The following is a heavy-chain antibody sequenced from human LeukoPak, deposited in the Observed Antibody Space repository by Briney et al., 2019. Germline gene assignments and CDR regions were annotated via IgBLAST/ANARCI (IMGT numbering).Heavy chain of an antibody. Sequence: PSETLSLTCTVSGGSISSSSYYWGWIRQPPGKGLEWIGSIYYSGSTYYNPSLKSRVTISVDTSKNQFSLKLSSVTAADTAVYYCARQKYNWKRPNLDYFDYWGQGTLVTVSS. CDR1: GGSISSSSYY. D-gene: IGHD1-20*01. J-gene: IGHJ4*02. V-gene: IGHV4-39*01. CDR3: ARQKYNWKRPNLDYFDY. CDR2: IYYSGST.